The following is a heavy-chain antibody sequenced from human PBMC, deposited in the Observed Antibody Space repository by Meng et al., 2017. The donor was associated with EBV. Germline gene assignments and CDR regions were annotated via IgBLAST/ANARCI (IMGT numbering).Heavy chain of an antibody. D-gene: IGHD3-10*01. CDR1: GGPFRNYA. J-gene: IGHJ4*02. V-gene: IGHV1-69*01. Sequence: QVQLGQAAAEVKKPGSSVKVSCKTSGGPFRNYAISWGRQAPGQGLEWLGGFLPTLGAPNYAQKFHGRVSITADESTSTHYMDLSSLRSEDTAVYYCASESGRGYTPDYWGQGTLVTVSS. CDR2: FLPTLGAP. CDR3: ASESGRGYTPDY.